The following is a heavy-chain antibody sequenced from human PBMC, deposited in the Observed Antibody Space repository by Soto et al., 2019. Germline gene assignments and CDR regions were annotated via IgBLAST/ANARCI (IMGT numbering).Heavy chain of an antibody. CDR3: ARVDTDSSGYYYGPPDY. CDR2: IYYSGST. CDR1: GGSISSYY. D-gene: IGHD3-22*01. Sequence: PSETLSVTCTVSGGSISSYYWSWIRQPPGKGLEWIGYIYYSGSTNYTPSLKSRVTISVDTSKNQFSLKLSSVTAADTAVYYCARVDTDSSGYYYGPPDYWGQGTLVTVSS. V-gene: IGHV4-59*01. J-gene: IGHJ4*02.